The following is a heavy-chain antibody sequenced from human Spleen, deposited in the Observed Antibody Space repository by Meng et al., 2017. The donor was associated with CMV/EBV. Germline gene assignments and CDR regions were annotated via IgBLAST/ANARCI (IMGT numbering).Heavy chain of an antibody. V-gene: IGHV3-23*01. D-gene: IGHD1-26*01. CDR1: GFTFNTYA. CDR2: ITIGGDMT. Sequence: SCAASGFTFNTYAMAWVRQAPGKGLEYVSAITIGGDMTYYADSVKGRFTISRDNAKNTLVLQMNSLRAADTAVYYCAKTDSREGGFDSWGQGTLVTVSS. CDR3: AKTDSREGGFDS. J-gene: IGHJ4*02.